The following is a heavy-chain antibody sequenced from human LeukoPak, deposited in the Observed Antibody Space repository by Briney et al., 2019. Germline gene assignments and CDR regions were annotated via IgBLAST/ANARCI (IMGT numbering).Heavy chain of an antibody. CDR3: AASGYSPYGI. D-gene: IGHD5-18*01. V-gene: IGHV1-69*06. Sequence: SVKVSCKASGGTFSSYAISWVRQAPGQGLEWMGGIIPIFGTANYAQKFQGRVTITADKSPSTAYMELSSLRSEDTAVYYCAASGYSPYGIWGQGTMVTVSS. J-gene: IGHJ3*02. CDR1: GGTFSSYA. CDR2: IIPIFGTA.